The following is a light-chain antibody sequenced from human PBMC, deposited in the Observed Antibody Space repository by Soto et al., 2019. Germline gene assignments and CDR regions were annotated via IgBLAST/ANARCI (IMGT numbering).Light chain of an antibody. CDR3: SSYTSSSTHV. V-gene: IGLV2-14*03. J-gene: IGLJ1*01. Sequence: QSVLTQPASVSGSPGQSIAISCTGTSSDVGGYDYVSWYQQLPGKAPKLMIYDVNNRPSGVSNRFSGSKSGNTASLTISGLQAEDEADYYCSSYTSSSTHVFGTETKVTVL. CDR1: SSDVGGYDY. CDR2: DVN.